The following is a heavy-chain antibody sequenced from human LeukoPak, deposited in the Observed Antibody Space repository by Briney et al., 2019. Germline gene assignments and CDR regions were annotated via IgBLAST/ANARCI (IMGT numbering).Heavy chain of an antibody. CDR1: GFTFSSYW. V-gene: IGHV3-7*01. D-gene: IGHD1-1*01. J-gene: IGHJ3*02. CDR2: IKKDGSEK. CDR3: ARMRDNWNVCVFDI. Sequence: TGGSLRLSCAASGFTFSSYWMSWVRQAPGKGLEWVANIKKDGSEKYHVDSVKGRFTISRDNAKNSLYLQMNSLRAEDTAVYYCARMRDNWNVCVFDIWGQGTMVTVSS.